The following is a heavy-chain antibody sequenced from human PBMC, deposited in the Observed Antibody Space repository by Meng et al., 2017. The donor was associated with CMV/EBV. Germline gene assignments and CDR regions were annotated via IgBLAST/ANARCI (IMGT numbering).Heavy chain of an antibody. J-gene: IGHJ5*02. CDR1: FSGYD. D-gene: IGHD2-2*01. Sequence: FSGYDWSWIRQPAGKEREWSGEINHSGSTDYNPSHKGRVAISVDTSKNQFSLKLSSVTAADTAVYYCARGRYCSSTSCLTRVWFDPWGQGTLVTVSS. CDR2: INHSGST. V-gene: IGHV4-34*01. CDR3: ARGRYCSSTSCLTRVWFDP.